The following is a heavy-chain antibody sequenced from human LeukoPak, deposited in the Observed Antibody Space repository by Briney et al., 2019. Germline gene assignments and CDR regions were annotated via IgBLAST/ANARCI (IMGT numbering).Heavy chain of an antibody. Sequence: GGSLRLSCAASGFTFSSYWMSWVRQAPGKGLEWVANIKQDGSEKNYVDSVKGRFTISRDNAKNSLYLQMNSLRAEDTAVYYCAKVKVWFGEPYYFDYWGQGTLVTVSS. CDR1: GFTFSSYW. V-gene: IGHV3-7*03. CDR2: IKQDGSEK. J-gene: IGHJ4*02. CDR3: AKVKVWFGEPYYFDY. D-gene: IGHD3-10*01.